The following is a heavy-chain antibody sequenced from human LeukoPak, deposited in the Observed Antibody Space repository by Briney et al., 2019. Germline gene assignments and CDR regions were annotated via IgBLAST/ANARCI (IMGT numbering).Heavy chain of an antibody. CDR2: IYPRDSDT. J-gene: IGHJ4*02. CDR3: ARNRGAPVSDFAY. D-gene: IGHD3-3*01. V-gene: IGHV5-51*01. Sequence: GESLKISCQGSGYNFGSYWIGWVRQMPGKGLECMGSIYPRDSDTRYSPSFQGQVTISADKSTSTAFLQWSSLKASDTAMYYCARNRGAPVSDFAYWGQGTQVTVSP. CDR1: GYNFGSYW.